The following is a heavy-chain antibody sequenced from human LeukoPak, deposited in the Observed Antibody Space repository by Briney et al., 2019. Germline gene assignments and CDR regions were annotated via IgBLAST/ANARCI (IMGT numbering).Heavy chain of an antibody. CDR2: ISGSGGST. J-gene: IGHJ4*02. CDR3: ARRAPRSRAAADPLNYFDY. Sequence: PGGSLRLSCAASGFTFSSYAMSWVRQAPGKGLEWVSAISGSGGSTYYADSVKGRFTISRDNSKNTLYLQMNSLRAEDTAVYYCARRAPRSRAAADPLNYFDYWGQGTLVTVSS. V-gene: IGHV3-23*01. D-gene: IGHD6-13*01. CDR1: GFTFSSYA.